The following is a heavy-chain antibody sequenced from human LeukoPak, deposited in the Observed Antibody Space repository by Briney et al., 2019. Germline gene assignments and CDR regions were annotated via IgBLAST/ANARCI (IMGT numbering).Heavy chain of an antibody. J-gene: IGHJ4*02. CDR2: INHSGST. D-gene: IGHD5-18*01. CDR1: GGSFSGYY. V-gene: IGHV4-34*01. Sequence: PSETLSLTCAVYGGSFSGYYWSWIRQPPGKGLEWIGEINHSGSTNYNPSLKSRVTISVDTSKNQFSLKLSSVTAADTAVYYCARSRRGYSYGYPYYFGYWGQGTLVTVSS. CDR3: ARSRRGYSYGYPYYFGY.